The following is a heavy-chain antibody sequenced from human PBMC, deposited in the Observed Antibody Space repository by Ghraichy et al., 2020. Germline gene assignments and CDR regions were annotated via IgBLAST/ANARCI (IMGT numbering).Heavy chain of an antibody. CDR2: IIPIFGTA. Sequence: SVKVSCKASGVTFSSYAISWVRQAPEQGLEWMGGIIPIFGTANYAQKFQGRVTITADESTSTAYMELSSLRSEDTAVYYCARAAVPPDGYSSGWYLRAFDYWGQGTLVTVSS. CDR3: ARAAVPPDGYSSGWYLRAFDY. CDR1: GVTFSSYA. J-gene: IGHJ4*02. V-gene: IGHV1-69*13. D-gene: IGHD6-19*01.